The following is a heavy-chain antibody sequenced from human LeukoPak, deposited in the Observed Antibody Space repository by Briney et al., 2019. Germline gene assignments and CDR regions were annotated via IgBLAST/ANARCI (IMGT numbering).Heavy chain of an antibody. D-gene: IGHD3-3*01. CDR3: AREGITIFGVVENYYYYYMDV. Sequence: ASVKVSCKASGYTFTSYYMHWVRQAPGQGLEWMGIINPSGGSTNYAQKLQGRVTMTTDTSTSTAYMELRSLRSDDTAVYYCAREGITIFGVVENYYYYYMDVWGKGTTVTVSS. J-gene: IGHJ6*03. CDR2: INPSGGST. CDR1: GYTFTSYY. V-gene: IGHV1-46*01.